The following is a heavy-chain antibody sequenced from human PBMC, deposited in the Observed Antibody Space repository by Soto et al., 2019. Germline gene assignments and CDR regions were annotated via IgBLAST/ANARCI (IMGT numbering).Heavy chain of an antibody. CDR2: IKQDGSEK. J-gene: IGHJ6*02. CDR3: ARDAPYYDFWSGPLGMDV. Sequence: GSLRLSCAAAGFTFSSYWMSWVRQAPGKGLEWVANIKQDGSEKYYVDSVKGRFTISRDNAKNSLYLQMNSLRAEDTAVYYCARDAPYYDFWSGPLGMDVWGQGTTVTVSS. V-gene: IGHV3-7*01. CDR1: GFTFSSYW. D-gene: IGHD3-3*01.